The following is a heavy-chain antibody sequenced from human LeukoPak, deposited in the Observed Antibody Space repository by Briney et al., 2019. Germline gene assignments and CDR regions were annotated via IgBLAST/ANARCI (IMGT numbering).Heavy chain of an antibody. D-gene: IGHD1/OR15-1a*01. V-gene: IGHV4-38-2*01. Sequence: PSETLSLTCAVSRYSISSGYYWVWIRQPPGEGLEWVGTIYHSGTSYYNPSLKSRLTISVDTSKNQFSLKLSSVTAADTAAYYCAREQHGDYFDYWGQGTLVTVSS. CDR1: RYSISSGYY. CDR3: AREQHGDYFDY. J-gene: IGHJ4*02. CDR2: IYHSGTS.